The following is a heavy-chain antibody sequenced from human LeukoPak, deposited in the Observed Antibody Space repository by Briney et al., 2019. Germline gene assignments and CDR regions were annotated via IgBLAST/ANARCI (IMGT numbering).Heavy chain of an antibody. V-gene: IGHV1-24*01. D-gene: IGHD1-26*01. CDR3: ATDSSIYSGSPLDLGV. Sequence: ASVKVSCKVSGYTLTELSMHWVRQAPGKGLEWMGGFDPEDGETIYAQKFQGRVTMTDDTSTDTAYMELSSLRSEDTAVYYCATDSSIYSGSPLDLGVWGKGTTVTVSS. J-gene: IGHJ6*04. CDR2: FDPEDGET. CDR1: GYTLTELS.